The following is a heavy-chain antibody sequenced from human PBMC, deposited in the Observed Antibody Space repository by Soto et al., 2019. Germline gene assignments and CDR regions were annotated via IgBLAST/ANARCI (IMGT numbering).Heavy chain of an antibody. CDR2: IYSGGST. J-gene: IGHJ6*02. Sequence: GGSLRLSCAASGFTVSSNYMSWVRQAPGKGLEWVSVIYSGGSTYYADSVKGRFTISRDNSKNTLYLQMNSLRAEDTAVYYCARDMRGTVYSYYGMDVWGQGTTVTVSS. D-gene: IGHD4-17*01. CDR1: GFTVSSNY. V-gene: IGHV3-53*01. CDR3: ARDMRGTVYSYYGMDV.